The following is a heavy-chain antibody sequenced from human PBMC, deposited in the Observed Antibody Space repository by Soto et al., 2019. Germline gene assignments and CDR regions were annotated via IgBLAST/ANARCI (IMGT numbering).Heavy chain of an antibody. D-gene: IGHD6-6*01. Sequence: EVQLLESGGGLVQPGGSLRLSCAASGFTFSSYAMSWVRQAPGKGLEWVSAISSSSSYIYYADSVKGRFTISRDNAKNSLYLQMNSLRAEDTAVYYCARTRGSSSNYYYYGMDVWGQGTTVTVSS. J-gene: IGHJ6*02. CDR2: ISSSSSYI. CDR1: GFTFSSYA. V-gene: IGHV3-21*01. CDR3: ARTRGSSSNYYYYGMDV.